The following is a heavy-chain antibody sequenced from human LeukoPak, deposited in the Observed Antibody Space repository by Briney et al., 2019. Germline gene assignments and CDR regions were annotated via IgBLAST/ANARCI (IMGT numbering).Heavy chain of an antibody. CDR3: AKAGRNYHNWLDP. J-gene: IGHJ5*02. Sequence: PGRSLRLSCAASGFDFSGYGMHWVRQAPGKGLEWLAVTSYDGTAKFYAHSVEGRFTVSRDNSKNTLYLQMNTLRAEDTAVYYCAKAGRNYHNWLDPWGQGTLVTVSS. CDR2: TSYDGTAK. CDR1: GFDFSGYG. V-gene: IGHV3-30*18. D-gene: IGHD4-11*01.